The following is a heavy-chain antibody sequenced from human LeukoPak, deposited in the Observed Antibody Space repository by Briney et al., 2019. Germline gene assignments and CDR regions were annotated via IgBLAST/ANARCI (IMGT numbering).Heavy chain of an antibody. CDR1: GFTFSSYG. D-gene: IGHD3-16*01. J-gene: IGHJ4*02. Sequence: GGSLRLSCAASGFTFSSYGMHWIRQAPGKGLEWVAVIWYDGSNKYYADSVKGRFTISRDNSKNTLYLQMNSLRAEDTAVYYCARDHPGTGGFDYWGQGTLVTVSS. CDR2: IWYDGSNK. CDR3: ARDHPGTGGFDY. V-gene: IGHV3-33*01.